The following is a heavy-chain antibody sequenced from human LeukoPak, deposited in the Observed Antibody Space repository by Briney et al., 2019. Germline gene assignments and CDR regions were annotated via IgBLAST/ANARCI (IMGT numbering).Heavy chain of an antibody. D-gene: IGHD6-13*01. CDR2: INHSRST. Sequence: SETLSLTCAVYGGSFSGYYWSWIRQPPGKGLEWIGEINHSRSTNYNPSLKSRVTISVDTSKNQFSLKLSSVTAADTAVYYCARVKRYSSSWSDAFDIWGQGTMVTVSS. J-gene: IGHJ3*02. CDR1: GGSFSGYY. V-gene: IGHV4-34*01. CDR3: ARVKRYSSSWSDAFDI.